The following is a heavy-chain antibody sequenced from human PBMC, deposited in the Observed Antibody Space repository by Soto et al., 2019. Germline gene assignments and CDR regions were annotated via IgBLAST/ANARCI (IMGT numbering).Heavy chain of an antibody. D-gene: IGHD6-19*01. J-gene: IGHJ3*02. CDR1: GGTFSSYA. CDR3: ARDPVIAVAGNDAFDI. CDR2: IIPIFGTA. V-gene: IGHV1-69*01. Sequence: QVQLVQSGAEVKKPGSSVKVSCKASGGTFSSYAISWVRQAPGQGLEWMGGIIPIFGTANYAQKFQGRVTITADESTSTAYMELSSLRSEDTAVYYCARDPVIAVAGNDAFDIWGQGTMVTVSS.